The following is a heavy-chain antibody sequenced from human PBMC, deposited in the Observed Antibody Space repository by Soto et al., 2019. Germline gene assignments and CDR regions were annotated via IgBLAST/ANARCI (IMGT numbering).Heavy chain of an antibody. CDR2: IYHSGST. J-gene: IGHJ6*02. CDR3: ARAGCGGDCYRYYYYGMDV. D-gene: IGHD2-21*02. CDR1: GGSISSGGYS. V-gene: IGHV4-30-2*01. Sequence: QLQLQESGSGLVKPSQTLSLTCAVSGGSISSGGYSWSWIRQPPGKGLEWIGYIYHSGSTYYNPSLKSRLTMSVDRSKTQLSLKLSSVTAADTAVYYCARAGCGGDCYRYYYYGMDVWGQGTTVTVSS.